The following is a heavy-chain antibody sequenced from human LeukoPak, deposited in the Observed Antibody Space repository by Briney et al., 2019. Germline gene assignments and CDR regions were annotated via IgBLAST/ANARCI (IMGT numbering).Heavy chain of an antibody. V-gene: IGHV3-30*02. CDR3: STAKFDN. CDR2: IRYDGNNK. J-gene: IGHJ4*02. CDR1: GFTFSSYG. Sequence: PGGSLRLSCAASGFTFSSYGMHWVRQAPGKGLEWVAFIRYDGNNKYYADSVKGRFTISRDNSKNTLYLQMNSLRAEDTAVYYCSTAKFDNWGQGTLVTVSS.